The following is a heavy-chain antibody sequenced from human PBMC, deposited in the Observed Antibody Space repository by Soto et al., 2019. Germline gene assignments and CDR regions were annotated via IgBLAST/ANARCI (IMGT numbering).Heavy chain of an antibody. CDR3: ARAMVRGVIIGPYGMDV. Sequence: ASVKVSCKASGYTFTSDGISWVRQAPGQGLEWMGWISAYNGNTNYAQKLQGRVTMTTDTSTSTAYMELRSLRSDDTAVYYCARAMVRGVIIGPYGMDVWGQGTTVTVSS. CDR1: GYTFTSDG. D-gene: IGHD3-10*01. CDR2: ISAYNGNT. J-gene: IGHJ6*02. V-gene: IGHV1-18*01.